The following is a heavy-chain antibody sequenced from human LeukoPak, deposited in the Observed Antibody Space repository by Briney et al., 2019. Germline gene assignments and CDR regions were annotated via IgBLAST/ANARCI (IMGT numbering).Heavy chain of an antibody. D-gene: IGHD4-17*01. CDR1: GGSISSSNW. Sequence: SETLSLTCAVSGGSISSSNWWSWVRQPPGKGLEWIGEIYHSGSTNYNPSLKSRVTISVDKSKNQFSLKLSFVTAADTAVYYCARDYGDYGSGVDPWGQGTLVTVSS. CDR2: IYHSGST. CDR3: ARDYGDYGSGVDP. J-gene: IGHJ5*02. V-gene: IGHV4-4*02.